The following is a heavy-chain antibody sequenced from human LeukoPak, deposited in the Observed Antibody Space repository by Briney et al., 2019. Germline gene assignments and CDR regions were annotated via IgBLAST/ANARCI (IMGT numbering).Heavy chain of an antibody. Sequence: ASVKVSCKASGNTFTSYDINWVRQATGQGLEWMGWMNPNSGNTGYAQKFQGRVTMTRNTSISTAYMELSSLRSEDTAVYYCARVSSIAARPYYYYYYYMDVWGKGTTVTVSS. D-gene: IGHD6-6*01. V-gene: IGHV1-8*01. CDR2: MNPNSGNT. J-gene: IGHJ6*03. CDR3: ARVSSIAARPYYYYYYYMDV. CDR1: GNTFTSYD.